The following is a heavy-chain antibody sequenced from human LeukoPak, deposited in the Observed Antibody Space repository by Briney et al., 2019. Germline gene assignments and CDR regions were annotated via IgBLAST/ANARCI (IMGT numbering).Heavy chain of an antibody. J-gene: IGHJ4*02. V-gene: IGHV1-2*02. Sequence: ASVKVSCKASGYTFTGYYMHWVRQAPGQGVEWLGGINPNSGGTNYAQKFQGRVTMTRDTSISTAYMELSRLRSDDTAVYYCARDRTKYCRSTSCPLDYWGQGTLVTVSS. CDR1: GYTFTGYY. CDR2: INPNSGGT. D-gene: IGHD2-2*01. CDR3: ARDRTKYCRSTSCPLDY.